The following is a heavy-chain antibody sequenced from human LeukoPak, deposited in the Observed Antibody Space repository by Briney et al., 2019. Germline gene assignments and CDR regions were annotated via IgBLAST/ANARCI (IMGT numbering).Heavy chain of an antibody. CDR3: ARATPSIHYGMDV. CDR1: GFTVSSNY. CDR2: IYSGGST. Sequence: GGSLRLSCVASGFTVSSNYMSWVRQAPGKGLEWVSVIYSGGSTFYADSVKGRFTISRDNSKNTLYLQMNSLRAEDTAVYYCARATPSIHYGMDVWGQGTTVTVSS. J-gene: IGHJ6*02. D-gene: IGHD3-3*02. V-gene: IGHV3-53*01.